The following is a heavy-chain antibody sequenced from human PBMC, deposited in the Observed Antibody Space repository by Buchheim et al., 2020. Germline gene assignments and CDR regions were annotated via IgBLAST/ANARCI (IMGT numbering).Heavy chain of an antibody. CDR3: ARDSPYCSSTSCLDYYYGIDV. CDR1: GFTFSSYW. J-gene: IGHJ6*02. CDR2: IKQDGSEK. V-gene: IGHV3-7*01. Sequence: EVQLVESGGGLVQPGGSLRLSCAASGFTFSSYWMSWVRQAPGKGLEWVANIKQDGSEKYYVDSVKGRFTISRDNAKNSLYLQMNSLRAEDTAVYYCARDSPYCSSTSCLDYYYGIDVWGQGTT. D-gene: IGHD2-2*01.